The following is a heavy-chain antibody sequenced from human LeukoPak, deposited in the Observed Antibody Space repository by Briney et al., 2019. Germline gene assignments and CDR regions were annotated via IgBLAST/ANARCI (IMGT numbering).Heavy chain of an antibody. D-gene: IGHD3-22*01. CDR2: IKSKTDGGTT. Sequence: GGSLRLSCAASGFTFSSYWMSWVRQAPGKGLEWVGRIKSKTDGGTTDYAAPVKGRFTISRDDSKNTLYLQMNSLKTEDTAVYYCTTARYYYDSSSYYWGQGTLVTVSS. CDR3: TTARYYYDSSSYY. V-gene: IGHV3-15*01. J-gene: IGHJ4*02. CDR1: GFTFSSYW.